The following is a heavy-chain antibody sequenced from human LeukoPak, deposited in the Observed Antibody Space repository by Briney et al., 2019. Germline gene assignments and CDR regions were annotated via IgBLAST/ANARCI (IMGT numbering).Heavy chain of an antibody. CDR3: ARDYRFGELLSPHFDY. CDR1: GGSISSSSYY. J-gene: IGHJ4*02. Sequence: SETLSLTCTVSGGSISSSSYYWGWIRQPPGKGLEWIGSIYYSGSTYYNPSLKSRVTISVDTSKNQLSLKLSSVTAADTAVYYCARDYRFGELLSPHFDYWGQGTLVTVSS. CDR2: IYYSGST. V-gene: IGHV4-39*07. D-gene: IGHD3-10*01.